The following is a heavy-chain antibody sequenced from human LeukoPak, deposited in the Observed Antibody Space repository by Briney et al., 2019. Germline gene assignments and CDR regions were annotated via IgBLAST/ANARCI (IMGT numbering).Heavy chain of an antibody. Sequence: GESLKSSCKGSGYSFTSCWIGWMRQMPGKGLEWMGIIYPGDSDTRYSPSFQGQVTISADKSISTAYLQWSSLKASDTAMYYCARHAGPYSGSRYDYWGQGTLLTVSS. CDR3: ARHAGPYSGSRYDY. J-gene: IGHJ4*02. D-gene: IGHD5-12*01. CDR2: IYPGDSDT. V-gene: IGHV5-51*01. CDR1: GYSFTSCW.